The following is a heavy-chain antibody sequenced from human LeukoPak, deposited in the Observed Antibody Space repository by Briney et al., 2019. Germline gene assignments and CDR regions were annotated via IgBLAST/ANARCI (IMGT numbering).Heavy chain of an antibody. CDR2: IYHSGTT. CDR1: GGSISSTNW. CDR3: ARVVVVSATLKDWFDP. V-gene: IGHV4-4*02. D-gene: IGHD2-15*01. Sequence: SETLSLTCAVSGGSISSTNWWSWVRQSPGKGLEYIGEIYHSGTTNYTPSLKSRVTISLDKSENHFSLKPTSVTAADTAVYYCARVVVVSATLKDWFDPWGQGILVTVSS. J-gene: IGHJ5*02.